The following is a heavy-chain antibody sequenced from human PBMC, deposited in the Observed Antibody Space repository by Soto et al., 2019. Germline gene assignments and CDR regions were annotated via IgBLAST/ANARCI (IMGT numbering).Heavy chain of an antibody. V-gene: IGHV3-48*03. CDR2: ISSSGSTI. J-gene: IGHJ5*02. CDR1: GFTFSSCE. D-gene: IGHD2-8*01. Sequence: GGSLRLSCAASGFTFSSCEMNWVRQAPGKGLEWVSYISSSGSTIYYADSVKGRFTISRDNAKNSLYLQMNSLRAEDTAVYYCAAEVYAITGGRFDPWGQGTLVTVSS. CDR3: AAEVYAITGGRFDP.